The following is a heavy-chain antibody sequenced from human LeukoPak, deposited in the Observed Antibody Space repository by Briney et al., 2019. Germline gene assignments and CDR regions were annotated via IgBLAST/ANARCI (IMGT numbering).Heavy chain of an antibody. CDR3: ARSLTYGNFEY. D-gene: IGHD3-16*02. V-gene: IGHV1-18*01. Sequence: ASVKVSCKASGYTFTSHGITWVRQAPGQGLEWMAWISPYNGDTNYTQNLQGRVTMTTDTSTSTAYMELSSLRSDDTAVFYCARSLTYGNFEYWGQGTLVTVSS. J-gene: IGHJ4*02. CDR1: GYTFTSHG. CDR2: ISPYNGDT.